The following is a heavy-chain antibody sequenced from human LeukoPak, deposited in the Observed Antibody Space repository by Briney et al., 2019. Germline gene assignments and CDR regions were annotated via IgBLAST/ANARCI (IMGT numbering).Heavy chain of an antibody. CDR1: GFTFTNYA. Sequence: GGSLRLSCAASGFTFTNYAMRWVRQAPGKGLEWVSAIGGSGGYTNYADSVKGRFTISRDNSKNTLYLQMNSLRAEDTAVYYCASSTKVTTFQNWGQGTLVTVSS. J-gene: IGHJ1*01. V-gene: IGHV3-23*01. CDR2: IGGSGGYT. CDR3: ASSTKVTTFQN. D-gene: IGHD4-17*01.